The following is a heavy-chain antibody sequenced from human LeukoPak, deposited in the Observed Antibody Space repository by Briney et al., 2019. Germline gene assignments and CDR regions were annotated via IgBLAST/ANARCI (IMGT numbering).Heavy chain of an antibody. J-gene: IGHJ5*02. CDR2: ISSSGSTI. D-gene: IGHD4-11*01. CDR1: GFTFSDYY. Sequence: GGSLRLSCAASGFTFSDYYMGWIRQAPGKGLEWVSYISSSGSTIYYADSVKGRFTISRDNAKNTLCLQMDSLRPEDTAVYYCAKDWVYSDSFTSWGQGTLVTVPS. CDR3: AKDWVYSDSFTS. V-gene: IGHV3-11*04.